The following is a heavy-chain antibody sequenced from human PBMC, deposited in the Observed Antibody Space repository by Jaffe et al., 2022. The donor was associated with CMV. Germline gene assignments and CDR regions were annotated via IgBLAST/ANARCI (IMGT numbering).Heavy chain of an antibody. J-gene: IGHJ4*02. CDR2: INHSGST. Sequence: QVQLQQWGAGLLKPSETLSLTCAVYGGSFSGYYWSWIRQPPGKGLEWIGEINHSGSTNYNPSLKSRVTISVDTSKNQFSLKLSSVTAADTAVYYCARVRAPPIYDSSGTFDYWGQGTLVTVSS. CDR3: ARVRAPPIYDSSGTFDY. V-gene: IGHV4-34*01. D-gene: IGHD3-22*01. CDR1: GGSFSGYY.